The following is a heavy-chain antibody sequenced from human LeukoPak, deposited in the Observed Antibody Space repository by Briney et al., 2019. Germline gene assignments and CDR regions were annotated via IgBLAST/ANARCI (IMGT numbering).Heavy chain of an antibody. V-gene: IGHV3-23*01. CDR1: GFTFTSYA. CDR2: ISGSGGIT. CDR3: AKDRMGVPNAYYFDY. Sequence: GGSLRLSCAASGFTFTSYAMTWVRQAPGKGLEWVSTISGSGGITYYADHAKGRFTIPRDNSKNTLYLQLHSRRAEDAALYSCAKDRMGVPNAYYFDYGGKGTLVTVSS. D-gene: IGHD1-26*01. J-gene: IGHJ4*02.